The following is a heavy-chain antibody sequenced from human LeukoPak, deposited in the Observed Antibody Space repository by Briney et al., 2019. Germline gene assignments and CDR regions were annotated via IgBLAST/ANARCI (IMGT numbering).Heavy chain of an antibody. J-gene: IGHJ6*02. CDR1: RFTFSRYA. CDR3: AKGGGSHFYYGMDV. V-gene: IGHV3-23*01. D-gene: IGHD2-15*01. CDR2: ISGSGGST. Sequence: GGSLRLSCAASRFTFSRYAMNWVRQAPGKGLEWVSAISGSGGSTYYADSVKGRFTISRDNSKNTLYLQMNSLRAEDTAVYYCAKGGGSHFYYGMDVWGQGTTVTVSS.